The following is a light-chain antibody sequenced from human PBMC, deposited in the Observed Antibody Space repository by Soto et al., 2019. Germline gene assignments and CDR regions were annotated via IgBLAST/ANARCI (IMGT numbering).Light chain of an antibody. J-gene: IGLJ1*01. CDR2: EVT. CDR1: SSDIGDYDY. Sequence: QSALTQPPSASGSPGQSVTFSCTGTSSDIGDYDYVSWYQQHPGKAPKLMISEVTKRPSGVPDRFSGSKSGNTASLTVSGLQADDEADYYCSSSAGNNNYVFRTGTKATVL. V-gene: IGLV2-8*01. CDR3: SSSAGNNNYV.